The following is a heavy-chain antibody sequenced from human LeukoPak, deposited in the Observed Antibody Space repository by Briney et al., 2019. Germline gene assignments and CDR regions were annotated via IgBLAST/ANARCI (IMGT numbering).Heavy chain of an antibody. V-gene: IGHV1-2*02. CDR3: ARDPIMSSYSLVSWFVP. Sequence: ASVKVSCKASGYTFTSYCMNWVRQAPGQGLEWMGWINPNSGGTNYAQKFQGRVTMTRDTSINTAYMELSRLRSDDTAVYYCARDPIMSSYSLVSWFVPWGQGTLVTVSS. D-gene: IGHD5-18*01. J-gene: IGHJ5*02. CDR1: GYTFTSYC. CDR2: INPNSGGT.